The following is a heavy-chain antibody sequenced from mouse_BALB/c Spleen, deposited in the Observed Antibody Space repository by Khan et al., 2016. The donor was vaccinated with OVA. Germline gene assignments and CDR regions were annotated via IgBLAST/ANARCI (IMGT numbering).Heavy chain of an antibody. CDR2: IYPFNDDT. CDR1: GYTFTSYV. CDR3: APVGNYYVSFAY. D-gene: IGHD1-1*01. Sequence: EVQLQESGPELVKPGASVKMSCKASGYTFTSYVMHWVKQKPGLGLEWIGYIYPFNDDTKYNEKFKGKATLTSDKSSSTAYMELSSLTPEDSAVYYCAPVGNYYVSFAYGGQGTLVTVSA. V-gene: IGHV1S136*01. J-gene: IGHJ3*01.